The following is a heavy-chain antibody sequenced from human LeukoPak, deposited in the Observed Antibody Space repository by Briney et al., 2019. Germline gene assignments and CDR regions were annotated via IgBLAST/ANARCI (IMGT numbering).Heavy chain of an antibody. D-gene: IGHD3-3*01. V-gene: IGHV3-30*09. CDR2: ISYGGIDK. CDR3: ARESWSDSVAFDI. Sequence: GTSLRLSCAASGFNFSSYAMHWVRQAPGEGLEWVGLISYGGIDKSYADSVKGRFAISRDSSKRTLYLQMNSLRAEDTAMYYCARESWSDSVAFDIWGLGTMVIVSS. J-gene: IGHJ3*02. CDR1: GFNFSSYA.